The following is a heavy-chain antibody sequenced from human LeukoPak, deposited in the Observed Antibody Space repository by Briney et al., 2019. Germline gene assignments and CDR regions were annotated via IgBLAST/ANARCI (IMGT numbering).Heavy chain of an antibody. D-gene: IGHD3-16*01. V-gene: IGHV3-15*01. CDR3: TTGLTLGY. CDR1: GFTFSNAW. J-gene: IGHJ4*02. CDR2: IKSKTEGRTT. Sequence: GGSLRLSCAASGFTFSNAWMNWVRQAPGKGLEWVGRIKSKTEGRTTEYAAPVKGRFTISRDDSKNTLYLQMNSLKTEDTAVYYCTTGLTLGYWGQGTLVTVSS.